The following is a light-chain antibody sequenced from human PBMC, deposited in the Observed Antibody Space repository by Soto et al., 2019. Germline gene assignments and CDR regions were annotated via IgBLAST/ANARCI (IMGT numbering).Light chain of an antibody. CDR2: GAS. CDR3: QQYGSSGT. J-gene: IGKJ1*01. Sequence: EIVLTPSPGTLSLSPGERATLSCRASQTISRNYFAWFQQKPGQAPRLLIFGASTRASGIPDRFTGGGSGTDFTLTISRLEPEDFAVYYCQQYGSSGTFGQGTKVDI. V-gene: IGKV3-20*01. CDR1: QTISRNY.